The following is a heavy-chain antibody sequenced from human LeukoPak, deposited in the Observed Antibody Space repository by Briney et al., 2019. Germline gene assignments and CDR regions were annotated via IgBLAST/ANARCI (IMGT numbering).Heavy chain of an antibody. Sequence: ASVKVSCKASGYSFISYGISWVRRAPGQGLEWMGWISTHSGNTNYAQKLQGRVTMPTDTSTSTAYMEMRSLKSDDTAVYYCARGGNRHWFDPWGQGTLVTVSS. CDR2: ISTHSGNT. J-gene: IGHJ5*02. CDR1: GYSFISYG. V-gene: IGHV1-18*01. CDR3: ARGGNRHWFDP. D-gene: IGHD2/OR15-2a*01.